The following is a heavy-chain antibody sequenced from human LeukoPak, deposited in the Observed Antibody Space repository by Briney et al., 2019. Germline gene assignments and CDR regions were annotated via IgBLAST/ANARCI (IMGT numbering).Heavy chain of an antibody. Sequence: GGSLRLACAASGLTFSSYSIDSVPQAPGRGAGRDSYITSSSSTRKDADSVKCRCRISRDNAKTALYLQMNSRRDEDTDVYLCARDHCSSGRCYRWFDPWGEGNLVTVSS. J-gene: IGHJ5*02. CDR3: ARDHCSSGRCYRWFDP. CDR1: GLTFSSYS. D-gene: IGHD2-15*01. CDR2: ITSSSSTR. V-gene: IGHV3-48*02.